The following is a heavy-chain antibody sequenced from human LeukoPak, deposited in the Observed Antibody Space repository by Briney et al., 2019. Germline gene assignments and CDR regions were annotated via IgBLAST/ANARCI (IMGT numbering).Heavy chain of an antibody. J-gene: IGHJ6*04. D-gene: IGHD6-13*01. CDR2: IYHSGST. Sequence: SETLSLTCAVSGYSISSGYYWGWIRQPPGKGLEWIGSIYHSGSTYYNPSLKSRVTISVDTSKNQFSLKLSSVTAADTAAYYCASATSLVYYGMDVWGKGTTVTVSS. CDR3: ASATSLVYYGMDV. CDR1: GYSISSGYY. V-gene: IGHV4-38-2*01.